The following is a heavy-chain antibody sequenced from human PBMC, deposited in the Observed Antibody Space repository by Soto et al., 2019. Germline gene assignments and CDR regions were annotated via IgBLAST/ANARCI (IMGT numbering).Heavy chain of an antibody. Sequence: GGSLRLSCAASGFTFSSYGMHWVRQAPGKGLEWVAVISYDGSNKYYADSVKGRFTISRDNSKNTLYLQMNSLRAEDTAVYYCAKDYYDSSGYYYTYFDYWGQGTLVTVSS. D-gene: IGHD3-22*01. CDR2: ISYDGSNK. CDR1: GFTFSSYG. J-gene: IGHJ4*02. CDR3: AKDYYDSSGYYYTYFDY. V-gene: IGHV3-30*18.